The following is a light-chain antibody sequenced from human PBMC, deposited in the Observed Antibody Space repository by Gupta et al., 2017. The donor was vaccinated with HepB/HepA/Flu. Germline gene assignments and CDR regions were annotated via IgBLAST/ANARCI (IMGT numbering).Light chain of an antibody. V-gene: IGLV3-19*01. CDR2: DKN. CDR3: SARDSSGNPV. J-gene: IGLJ2*01. Sequence: SSELTQDPAVSVALGPTVRITCHGDALSSYYASWYQQTPGQAPVLVIYDKNIRSSGIPDRFSGSSSGNTASLTITGAQEEDEADYYCSARDSSGNPVFGGGTKLTVL. CDR1: ALSSYY.